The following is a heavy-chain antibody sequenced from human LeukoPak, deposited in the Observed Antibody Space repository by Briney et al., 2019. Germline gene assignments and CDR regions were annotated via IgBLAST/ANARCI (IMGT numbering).Heavy chain of an antibody. V-gene: IGHV1-18*04. Sequence: APVKVSCKASGYTFTSYGISWVRQAPGQGLEWMGWINTYNGNTLYAQKLQGRVTMTTDTSTTTAYMELRSLRSDDTAVYFCARDRRRYCSGGSCSDAFDIWGQGTMVTVSS. CDR1: GYTFTSYG. CDR2: INTYNGNT. J-gene: IGHJ3*02. D-gene: IGHD2-15*01. CDR3: ARDRRRYCSGGSCSDAFDI.